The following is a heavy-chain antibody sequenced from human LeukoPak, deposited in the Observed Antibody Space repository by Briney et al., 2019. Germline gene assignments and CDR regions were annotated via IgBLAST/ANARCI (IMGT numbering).Heavy chain of an antibody. CDR3: ASGAWAARLNS. V-gene: IGHV4-34*12. CDR2: IFDGKTI. J-gene: IGHJ4*02. D-gene: IGHD4-23*01. Sequence: PSDTLSLTCAVYGESLNYYYWSWIRQSPGKGLEWIGDIFDGKTINYNPSLKSRVTISAATSSQQFSLNLKPVTAADTAVYFCASGAWAARLNSWAQGALVIVSS. CDR1: GESLNYYY.